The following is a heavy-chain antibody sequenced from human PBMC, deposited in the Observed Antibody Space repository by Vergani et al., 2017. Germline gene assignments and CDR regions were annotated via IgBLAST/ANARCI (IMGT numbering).Heavy chain of an antibody. D-gene: IGHD5-24*01. CDR3: ARPRMATTPDNWFDP. Sequence: QLQLQESGPGLVKPSETLSLTCTVSGGSISSSSYYWGWIRQPPGKGLEWIGSIYYSGSTYYNPSLKSRVTISVDTSKNQFSLKLSSVTAADTAVYYCARPRMATTPDNWFDPWGQGTLVTVSS. CDR2: IYYSGST. CDR1: GGSISSSSYY. V-gene: IGHV4-39*01. J-gene: IGHJ5*02.